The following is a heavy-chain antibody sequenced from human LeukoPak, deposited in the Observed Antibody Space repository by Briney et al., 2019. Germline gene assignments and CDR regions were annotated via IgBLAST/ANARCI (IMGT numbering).Heavy chain of an antibody. CDR3: ARGSELDGRSAHWYFDL. CDR1: GGSFSGYY. J-gene: IGHJ2*01. CDR2: INHSGST. Sequence: SETLSLTCAVYGGSFSGYYWSWIRQPPGKGLEWIGEINHSGSTNYNPSLKSRVTISVDTSKNQFSLKLSSVTAADTAVYYCARGSELDGRSAHWYFDLWGRGTLVSVSS. V-gene: IGHV4-34*01. D-gene: IGHD6-13*01.